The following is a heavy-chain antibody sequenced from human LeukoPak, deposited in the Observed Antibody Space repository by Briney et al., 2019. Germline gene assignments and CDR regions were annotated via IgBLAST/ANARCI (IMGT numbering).Heavy chain of an antibody. D-gene: IGHD6-19*01. CDR2: IYPGDSDT. Sequence: GESLKISCKGSGYRFTGYWIGWVRQMPGKGLEWMGIIYPGDSDTRYSPSFQGQVTISADKSISTAYLQWSSLKASDTAMYYCTRRSRFSGSNTDYWGQGTLVTVSS. J-gene: IGHJ4*02. CDR1: GYRFTGYW. CDR3: TRRSRFSGSNTDY. V-gene: IGHV5-51*01.